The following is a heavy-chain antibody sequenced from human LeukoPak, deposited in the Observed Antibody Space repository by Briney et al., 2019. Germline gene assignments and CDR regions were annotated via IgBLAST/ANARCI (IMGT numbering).Heavy chain of an antibody. D-gene: IGHD4-17*01. V-gene: IGHV1-8*01. J-gene: IGHJ5*02. CDR1: GYTFSSYD. CDR2: MNPNSGNT. Sequence: ASVKVSCKASGYTFSSYDVNWVRQAPGQGLEWMGWMNPNSGNTGYAQKFQGRVTITKDESTRTVYLELTSLTSDDTAVYYCARDVHGDYGSGWFDPWGQGTLVSVSS. CDR3: ARDVHGDYGSGWFDP.